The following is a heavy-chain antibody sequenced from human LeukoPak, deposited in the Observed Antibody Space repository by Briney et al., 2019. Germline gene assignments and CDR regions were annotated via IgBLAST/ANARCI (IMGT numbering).Heavy chain of an antibody. J-gene: IGHJ4*02. V-gene: IGHV3-74*01. CDR3: ARVRAGLQPAPYDY. D-gene: IGHD6-19*01. Sequence: PGGSLRLSCAASGFTFGDYWMHWVRQAPGKGLVWVSRIISDGSSASYADSVKGRFTISRDNAKNLLYLQMNSPRAEDTAVYYCARVRAGLQPAPYDYWGQGTLVTVSS. CDR1: GFTFGDYW. CDR2: IISDGSSA.